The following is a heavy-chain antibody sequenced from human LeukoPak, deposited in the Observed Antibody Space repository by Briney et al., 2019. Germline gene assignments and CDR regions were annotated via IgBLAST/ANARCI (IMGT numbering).Heavy chain of an antibody. V-gene: IGHV3-20*04. CDR1: GFTFDDYG. CDR3: ARETFGVVIIEYYMDV. Sequence: GGSLRLSCAASGFTFDDYGMSWVRQAPGKGLEWVSGINWNGGSTGYADSVKGRFTISRDNAKNSLYLQMNSLRAEDTASYYCARETFGVVIIEYYMDVWGKGTTVTVSS. CDR2: INWNGGST. D-gene: IGHD3-3*01. J-gene: IGHJ6*03.